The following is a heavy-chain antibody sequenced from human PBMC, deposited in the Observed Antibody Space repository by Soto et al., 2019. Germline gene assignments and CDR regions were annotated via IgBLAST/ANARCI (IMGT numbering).Heavy chain of an antibody. D-gene: IGHD2-8*01. J-gene: IGHJ6*02. CDR1: GFTFSSYA. CDR3: ATILNPDDEYYYYGMDV. CDR2: ISGSGGTT. V-gene: IGHV3-23*01. Sequence: EVQLLESGGGLVQPGGSLRLSCATSGFTFSSYAMSWVRQAPGKGLEWVSAISGSGGTTHHTDSLKGRFTISRDHSKNTLFLEMNSLSAENTAVYYCATILNPDDEYYYYGMDVWGQGTTVTVSS.